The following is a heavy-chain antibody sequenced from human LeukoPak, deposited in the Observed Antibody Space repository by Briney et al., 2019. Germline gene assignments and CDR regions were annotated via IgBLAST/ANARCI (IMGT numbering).Heavy chain of an antibody. V-gene: IGHV1-69*06. CDR3: AREGYSSGWFDY. Sequence: SVKVSCKASGGTFSSYAISWVRQAPGQGLEWMGEIIPIFGTANYAQKFQGRVTIAADKSTSTAYMELSSLRSEDTAVYYCAREGYSSGWFDYWGQGTLVTVSS. CDR2: IIPIFGTA. CDR1: GGTFSSYA. J-gene: IGHJ4*02. D-gene: IGHD6-19*01.